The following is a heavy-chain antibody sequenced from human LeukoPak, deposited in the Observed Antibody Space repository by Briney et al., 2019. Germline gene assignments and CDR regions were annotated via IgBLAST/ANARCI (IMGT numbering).Heavy chain of an antibody. V-gene: IGHV4-38-2*02. CDR3: ARSWGLGYFDY. D-gene: IGHD3-16*01. CDR1: GYSISSGYY. J-gene: IGHJ4*02. Sequence: SETLSLTCTVSGYSISSGYYWGWIRQPPGKGLEWIGSIYHSGTTYYNPSLKSRVTISVDTSKNQFSLKLSSVTPEDTAVYYCARSWGLGYFDYWGQGTLVTVSS. CDR2: IYHSGTT.